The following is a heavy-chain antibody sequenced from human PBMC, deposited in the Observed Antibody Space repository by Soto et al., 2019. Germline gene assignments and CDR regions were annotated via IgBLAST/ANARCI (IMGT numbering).Heavy chain of an antibody. CDR2: IIPILGIA. J-gene: IGHJ4*02. D-gene: IGHD3-22*01. CDR3: ARDAHDYYYDSSGYPY. Sequence: SVKVSCKASGGTFSSYTISWVRQAPGQGLEWMGRIIPILGIANYAQKFQGRVTITADKSTSTAYMELNSLRAEDTAVYYCARDAHDYYYDSSGYPYWGQGTLVTVSS. V-gene: IGHV1-69*04. CDR1: GGTFSSYT.